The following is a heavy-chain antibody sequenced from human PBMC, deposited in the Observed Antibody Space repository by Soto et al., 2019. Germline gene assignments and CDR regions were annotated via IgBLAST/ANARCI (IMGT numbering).Heavy chain of an antibody. J-gene: IGHJ5*02. D-gene: IGHD3-3*01. Sequence: QVQLQESGPGLVKPSQTLSLTCTVSGGSISSGDYYWSWIRQHPGKGLEWIGYIYYSGSTYYIPSLKRRVTISVDTSKTQFSLKLSSVTAADTAVYYCARWWSGSRQGFDPWGQGTLVTVSS. CDR2: IYYSGST. V-gene: IGHV4-31*03. CDR1: GGSISSGDYY. CDR3: ARWWSGSRQGFDP.